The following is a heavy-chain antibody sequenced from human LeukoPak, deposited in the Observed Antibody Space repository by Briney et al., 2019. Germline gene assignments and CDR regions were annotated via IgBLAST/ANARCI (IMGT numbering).Heavy chain of an antibody. CDR3: ASIITVVRGVPAGAFDI. Sequence: GGSLRLSCAASGLTFSTYTMNWVRQAPGKGLEWVAFIRYDGSNKYYADSVKGRFTISRDNSKNTLYLQMNSLRAEDTAVYYCASIITVVRGVPAGAFDIWGQGTMVTVSS. V-gene: IGHV3-30*02. CDR2: IRYDGSNK. CDR1: GLTFSTYT. D-gene: IGHD3-10*01. J-gene: IGHJ3*02.